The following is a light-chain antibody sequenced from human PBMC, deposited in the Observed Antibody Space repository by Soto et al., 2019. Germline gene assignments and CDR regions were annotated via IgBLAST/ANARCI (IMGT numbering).Light chain of an antibody. CDR1: QSVLYSSNNKNY. J-gene: IGKJ1*01. CDR2: WAS. V-gene: IGKV4-1*01. CDR3: QHYYSAPRT. Sequence: DIVMTQSPDSLALSLGERAPIHCKSSQSVLYSSNNKNYLAWYQQKPGQPLKLLISWASTRESGVPDRFSGSGSGADFTLTISRLQAEDVAVYYCQHYYSAPRTFGQGNKVDIK.